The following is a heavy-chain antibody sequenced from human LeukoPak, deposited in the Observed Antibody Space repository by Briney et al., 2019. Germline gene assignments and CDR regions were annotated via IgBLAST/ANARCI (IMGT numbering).Heavy chain of an antibody. J-gene: IGHJ4*02. D-gene: IGHD2-15*01. CDR3: AEGGGSSCYSPSDY. Sequence: GGSLRLSCGGSGFTFSSYAMSWVRQAPGKGLEWVSAISGSGTDTFYANSVKGRFTTSRDNPKNTLYLQMNSLRAEDTAVYYCAEGGGSSCYSPSDYWGQGTLVTVSS. CDR2: ISGSGTDT. V-gene: IGHV3-23*01. CDR1: GFTFSSYA.